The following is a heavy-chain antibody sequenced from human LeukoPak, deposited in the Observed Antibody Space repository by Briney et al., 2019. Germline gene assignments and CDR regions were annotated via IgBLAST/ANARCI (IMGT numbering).Heavy chain of an antibody. D-gene: IGHD2-15*01. CDR1: GFTFKKYW. J-gene: IGHJ4*02. Sequence: GSLRLSCAASGFTFKKYWMNWVRQAPGKGLEWVAFIRYDGSNKYYADSVKGRFAISRDNSKNTLYLQMNSLRAEDTAVYYCAKAVGGFDYWGQGTLVTVSS. CDR2: IRYDGSNK. CDR3: AKAVGGFDY. V-gene: IGHV3-30*02.